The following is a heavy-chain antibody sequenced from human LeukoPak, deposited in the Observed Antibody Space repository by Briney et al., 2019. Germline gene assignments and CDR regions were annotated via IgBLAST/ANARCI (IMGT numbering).Heavy chain of an antibody. Sequence: ASVKVSCKASDYTFTSYGISWVRQAPGQGLEWMGWISPNSGGTNYAQKFQGRVTMTRDTSISTAYMELSRLRSDDTAVYYCARDYAPYCSGGSCYPPWGDFDYWGQGTLVTVSS. CDR1: DYTFTSYG. J-gene: IGHJ4*02. V-gene: IGHV1-2*02. D-gene: IGHD2-15*01. CDR3: ARDYAPYCSGGSCYPPWGDFDY. CDR2: ISPNSGGT.